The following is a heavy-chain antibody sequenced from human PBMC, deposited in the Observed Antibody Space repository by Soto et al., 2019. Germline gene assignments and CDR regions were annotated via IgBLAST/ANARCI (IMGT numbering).Heavy chain of an antibody. Sequence: SETLSLTCAVSGGSISSSNLWSWVRQPPGKGLEWIGEIYHSGSTNYNPSLKSRVTISVDKSKNQFSLKLSSVTAADTAVYYCARQINWNYVRWFDPWGQRTLVTVSS. CDR1: GGSISSSNL. J-gene: IGHJ5*02. D-gene: IGHD1-7*01. V-gene: IGHV4-4*02. CDR3: ARQINWNYVRWFDP. CDR2: IYHSGST.